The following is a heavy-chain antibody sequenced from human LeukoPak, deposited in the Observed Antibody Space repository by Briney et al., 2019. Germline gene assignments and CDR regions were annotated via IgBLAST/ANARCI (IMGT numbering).Heavy chain of an antibody. J-gene: IGHJ4*02. Sequence: GGSLRLSCAASGFTVSSNYMSWVRQAPGKGLEWVSVIYSGGSTYYADSVKGRFTISRDNSKNTLYLQMNSLRAEDTAVYYCARAGDYSDPLDYWGQGTLVTVSS. D-gene: IGHD4-11*01. CDR1: GFTVSSNY. CDR2: IYSGGST. V-gene: IGHV3-53*01. CDR3: ARAGDYSDPLDY.